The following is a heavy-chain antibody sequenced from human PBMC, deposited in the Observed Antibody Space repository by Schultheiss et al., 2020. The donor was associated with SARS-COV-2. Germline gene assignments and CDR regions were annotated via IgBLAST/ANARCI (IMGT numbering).Heavy chain of an antibody. CDR3: ARVGVGMDV. J-gene: IGHJ6*02. V-gene: IGHV4-59*01. CDR2: IYYSGST. D-gene: IGHD3-16*01. Sequence: GSLRLSCAASGFTFSDYYMSWIRQAPGKGLEWIGYIYYSGSTYYNPSLKSRVTISVDTSKNQFSLRLTSVTAADTALYYCARVGVGMDVWGQGTTVTVSS. CDR1: GFTFSDYY.